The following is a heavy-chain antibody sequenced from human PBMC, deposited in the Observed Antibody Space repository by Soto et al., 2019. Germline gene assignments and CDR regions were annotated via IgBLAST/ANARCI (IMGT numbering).Heavy chain of an antibody. CDR2: IARDGNEK. Sequence: GGSLRLSCAASGFTFINYAMRWVRQAPGKGLEWVAFIARDGNEKLYADSVKGRFTISRDNSRSTLALQMNSPTSDDTAVYYCVGDWNHGDFDYWGHGTLVTVSS. V-gene: IGHV3-30-3*01. CDR3: VGDWNHGDFDY. D-gene: IGHD1-1*01. J-gene: IGHJ4*01. CDR1: GFTFINYA.